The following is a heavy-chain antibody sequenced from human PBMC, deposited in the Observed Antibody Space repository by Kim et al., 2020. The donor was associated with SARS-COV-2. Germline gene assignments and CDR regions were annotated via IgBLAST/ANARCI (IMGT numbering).Heavy chain of an antibody. V-gene: IGHV3-48*02. Sequence: TTMYYADSVKGRFTISRDIAKNSVFLHMNSLRDEDTAVYYCARDSELTYWGQGTLVTVSS. J-gene: IGHJ4*02. CDR2: TTM. CDR3: ARDSELTY.